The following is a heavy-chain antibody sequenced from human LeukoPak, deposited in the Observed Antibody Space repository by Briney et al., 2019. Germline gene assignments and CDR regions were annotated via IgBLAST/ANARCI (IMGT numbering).Heavy chain of an antibody. J-gene: IGHJ4*02. CDR1: GGSISSGDYY. Sequence: PSQTLSLTCTVFGGSISSGDYYWSWIRRPPGKGLEWIGYIYYSGSTYYNPSLKSRVTISVDTSKDQFFLKLSSVTAADTAVYYCARVLGAGTFDYWGQGTLVTVSS. D-gene: IGHD6-19*01. CDR2: IYYSGST. CDR3: ARVLGAGTFDY. V-gene: IGHV4-30-4*01.